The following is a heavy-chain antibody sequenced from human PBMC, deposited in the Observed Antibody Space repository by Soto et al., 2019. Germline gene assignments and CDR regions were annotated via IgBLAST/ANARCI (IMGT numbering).Heavy chain of an antibody. J-gene: IGHJ3*02. CDR3: SRRPYMPEERTASYSAFDI. CDR1: GGSISSSSYY. D-gene: IGHD1-1*01. CDR2: IYSSGST. V-gene: IGHV4-39*01. Sequence: QLQLQESGPGLVKPAETLSLTCTVSGGSISSSSYYWGWIRQPPGQGLEWIGSIYSSGSTYYNPSLMSRVLISVDTSNIQFTLERGSLTAADAAVYSCSRRPYMPEERTASYSAFDIWGQGPMVTASS.